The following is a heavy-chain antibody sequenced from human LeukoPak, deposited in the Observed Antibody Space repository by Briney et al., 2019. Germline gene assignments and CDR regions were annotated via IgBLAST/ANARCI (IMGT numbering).Heavy chain of an antibody. CDR1: GGSISSGGYY. CDR2: IYYSGST. J-gene: IGHJ3*02. CDR3: ARAEKRFLVPSGFDI. D-gene: IGHD2-8*02. V-gene: IGHV4-31*03. Sequence: SQTLSLTCTVSGGSISSGGYYWSWIRQHPGKGLEWIGYIYYSGSTYYNPSLKSRVTISVDTSKNQFSLKLSSVTAADTAVYYCARAEKRFLVPSGFDIWGQGTMVTVSS.